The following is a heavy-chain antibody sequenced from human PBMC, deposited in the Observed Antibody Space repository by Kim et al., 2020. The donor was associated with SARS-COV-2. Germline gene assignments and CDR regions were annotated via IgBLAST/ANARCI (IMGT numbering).Heavy chain of an antibody. CDR2: GVT. V-gene: IGHV3-53*01. J-gene: IGHJ3*02. Sequence: GVTYYADSVKGRFTISRDNSKNSLFLQMNSLRVEDMALYYCARLSSYTFDIWGQGTMVTVSS. CDR3: ARLSSYTFDI. D-gene: IGHD2-2*02.